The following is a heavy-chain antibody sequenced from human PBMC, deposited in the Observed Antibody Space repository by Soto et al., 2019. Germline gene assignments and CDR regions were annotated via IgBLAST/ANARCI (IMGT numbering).Heavy chain of an antibody. Sequence: QLQLQESGSGLVKPSQTLSLTCAVSGASISSGGYSWSWLRQPPGKGLEWIGYISDSGSTYYNPSLKSRVTISVDGSKNQFSLKLTSVTAADTAVYYCARGIAATGPYWFFDLWGRGTLVTVSS. CDR2: ISDSGST. CDR3: ARGIAATGPYWFFDL. D-gene: IGHD6-25*01. J-gene: IGHJ2*01. CDR1: GASISSGGYS. V-gene: IGHV4-30-2*01.